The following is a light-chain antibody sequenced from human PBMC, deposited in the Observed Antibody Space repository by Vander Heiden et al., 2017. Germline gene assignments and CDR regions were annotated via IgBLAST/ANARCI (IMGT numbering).Light chain of an antibody. J-gene: IGLJ2*01. CDR1: SSNIGSNT. CDR3: AAWDDSLNGPV. V-gene: IGLV1-44*01. Sequence: HSVLPQPPSASGTPGPRVTISSSGSSSNIGSNTVNWYQQHPGTAPKLLIYSDHQRPAGVPARLSGSKSGTSAALAISGLQSEDEDDYYCAAWDDSLNGPVFGGGTKLTVL. CDR2: SDH.